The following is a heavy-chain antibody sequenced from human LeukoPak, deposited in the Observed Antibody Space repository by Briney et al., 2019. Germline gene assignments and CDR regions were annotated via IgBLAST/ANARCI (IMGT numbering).Heavy chain of an antibody. V-gene: IGHV3-9*03. CDR2: ISWNSGSI. D-gene: IGHD2/OR15-2a*01. Sequence: GGSLRLSCAASGFTFDDYAMHWVRQAPGKGLEWVSGISWNSGSIGYADSVKGRFTISRDNAKNSLYLQMNSLRAEDMALYYCAEGGSMAYYYYMDVWGKGTTVTVSS. J-gene: IGHJ6*03. CDR3: AEGGSMAYYYYMDV. CDR1: GFTFDDYA.